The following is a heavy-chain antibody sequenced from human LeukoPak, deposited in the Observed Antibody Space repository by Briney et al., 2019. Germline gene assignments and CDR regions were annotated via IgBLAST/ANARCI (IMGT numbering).Heavy chain of an antibody. CDR3: ARDQSGYPDY. V-gene: IGHV4-34*01. CDR1: GGSFSGYY. D-gene: IGHD5-12*01. J-gene: IGHJ4*02. CDR2: INHSGNT. Sequence: PSETLSLTCAVYGGSFSGYYWSWIRQPPGKGLEWIGEINHSGNTNYNPSLKSRVTISVDTSKNQFSLKLSSVTAADTAVYYCARDQSGYPDYWGQGTLVTVSS.